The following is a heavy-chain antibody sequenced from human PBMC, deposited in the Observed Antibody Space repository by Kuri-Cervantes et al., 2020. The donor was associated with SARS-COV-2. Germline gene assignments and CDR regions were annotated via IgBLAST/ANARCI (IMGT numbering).Heavy chain of an antibody. V-gene: IGHV1-18*04. CDR3: ARAHISGVVHDYYYSGLDV. Sequence: ASVKVSCKASGYTFTSYGISWVRQAPGQGLEWMGWISAYNGNTNYAQKLQGRVTMTTDTSTSTAYMELRGLRSDDTAVYYCARAHISGVVHDYYYSGLDVWGLGTTVTVSS. CDR1: GYTFTSYG. CDR2: ISAYNGNT. J-gene: IGHJ6*02. D-gene: IGHD3-3*01.